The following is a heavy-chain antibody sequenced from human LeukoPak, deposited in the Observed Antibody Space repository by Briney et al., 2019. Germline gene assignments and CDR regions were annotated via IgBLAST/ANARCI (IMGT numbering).Heavy chain of an antibody. D-gene: IGHD5-18*01. CDR1: GFTFSDYY. J-gene: IGHJ6*02. CDR2: ISSSSSYT. V-gene: IGHV3-11*03. CDR3: ATTRGGDTAMVPYGMDV. Sequence: PGGSLRLSCAASGFTFSDYYMSWIRQAPVKGLEWVSYISSSSSYTNYADSVKGRFTISRDNAKNSLYLQMNSLRAEDTAVYYCATTRGGDTAMVPYGMDVWGQGTTVTVSS.